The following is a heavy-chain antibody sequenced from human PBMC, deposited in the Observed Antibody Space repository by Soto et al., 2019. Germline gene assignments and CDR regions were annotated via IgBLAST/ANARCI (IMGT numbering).Heavy chain of an antibody. Sequence: SETLSLTCTVSGGSISSGYYYWSWIRQPPGKGREGIGYIYYSWSTYYNPSLHRRVNTSVDTSKNQFSLELSYVTAADTAVYYCARRITMIVVGTSPDWFDPRGQGTLVPVSS. CDR2: IYYSWST. V-gene: IGHV4-30-4*01. D-gene: IGHD3-22*01. J-gene: IGHJ5*02. CDR3: ARRITMIVVGTSPDWFDP. CDR1: GGSISSGYYY.